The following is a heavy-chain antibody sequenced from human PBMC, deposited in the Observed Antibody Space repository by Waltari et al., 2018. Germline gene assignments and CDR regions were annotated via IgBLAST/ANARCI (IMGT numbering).Heavy chain of an antibody. CDR1: GFTFSNYA. D-gene: IGHD4-4*01. J-gene: IGHJ4*02. V-gene: IGHV3-23*04. CDR3: AKVTVTAWNFDC. CDR2: ISDSGTST. Sequence: EVQLVESGGGLVQPGGSLRLSCAASGFTFSNYAMSWVRQAPGKGLEWVSAISDSGTSTFDGDSVKGRFTISRDSSKNTLYLQMNSLRAEDTAIYYCAKVTVTAWNFDCWGQGSLVTVSS.